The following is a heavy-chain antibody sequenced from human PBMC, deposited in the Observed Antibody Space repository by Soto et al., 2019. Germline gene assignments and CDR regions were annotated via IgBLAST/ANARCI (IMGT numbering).Heavy chain of an antibody. Sequence: VQLQQWGAGLLKPSETLSLTCAVYGGSFSGYYWTWIRQPPGTGLEWIGEINHSGSTNYTPSLKSRVTISVDTSKNQFSLKLTSVTAADTAVYYCARDKITGLFDYWGQGTLVTVSS. D-gene: IGHD2-8*02. J-gene: IGHJ4*02. V-gene: IGHV4-34*01. CDR3: ARDKITGLFDY. CDR2: INHSGST. CDR1: GGSFSGYY.